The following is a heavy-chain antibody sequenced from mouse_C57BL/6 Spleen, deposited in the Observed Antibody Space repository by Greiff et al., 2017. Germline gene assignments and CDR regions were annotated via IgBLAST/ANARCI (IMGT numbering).Heavy chain of an antibody. CDR2: INPSNGGT. J-gene: IGHJ2*01. Sequence: QVHVKQPGTELVKPGASVKLSCKASGYTFTSYWMHWVKQRPGQGLEWIGNINPSNGGTNYNEKFKSKATLTVDKSSSTAYMQLSSLTSEDSAVYYCARPSYGSSPFDYWGQGTTLTVSS. CDR1: GYTFTSYW. V-gene: IGHV1-53*01. D-gene: IGHD1-1*01. CDR3: ARPSYGSSPFDY.